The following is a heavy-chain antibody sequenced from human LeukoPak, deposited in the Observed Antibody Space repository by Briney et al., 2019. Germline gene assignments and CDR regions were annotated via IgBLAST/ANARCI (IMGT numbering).Heavy chain of an antibody. V-gene: IGHV3-21*01. CDR2: ISSSSSYI. J-gene: IGHJ4*02. CDR1: GFTFSSYS. CDR3: ARVDRGYCSSTSCYMIDY. D-gene: IGHD2-2*02. Sequence: PGGSLRLSCAASGFTFSSYSMNWVRQAPGKGLDWVSSISSSSSYIYYADSVKGRFTISRDNAKNSLYLQMNSLRAEDTAVYYCARVDRGYCSSTSCYMIDYWGQGTLVTVSS.